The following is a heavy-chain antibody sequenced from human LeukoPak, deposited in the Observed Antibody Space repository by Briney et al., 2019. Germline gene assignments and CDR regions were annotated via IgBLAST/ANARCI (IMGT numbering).Heavy chain of an antibody. CDR3: ARAGVHYDSSGYFDY. J-gene: IGHJ4*02. CDR1: GYTFTGYY. V-gene: IGHV1-2*04. CDR2: INPNSGGT. D-gene: IGHD3-22*01. Sequence: ASVKVSCKASGYTFTGYYMHWVRQAPGQGLDWMGWINPNSGGTNYAQKFQGWVTMTRDTSISTAYMELSRLRSDDTAVYYCARAGVHYDSSGYFDYWGQGTLVTVSS.